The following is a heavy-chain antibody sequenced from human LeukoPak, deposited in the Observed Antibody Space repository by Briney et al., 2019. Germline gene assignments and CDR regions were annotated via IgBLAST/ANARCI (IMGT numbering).Heavy chain of an antibody. D-gene: IGHD5-24*01. CDR2: ISYDGSNK. J-gene: IGHJ4*02. CDR3: ARDPEVSGEMATIGTFGY. CDR1: GFTFSSYA. V-gene: IGHV3-30-3*01. Sequence: GGSLRLSCAASGFTFSSYAMHWVRQAPGKGLEWVAVISYDGSNKYYADSVKGRFTISRDNSKNTLYLQMNSLRAEDTAVYYCARDPEVSGEMATIGTFGYWGQGTLVTVSS.